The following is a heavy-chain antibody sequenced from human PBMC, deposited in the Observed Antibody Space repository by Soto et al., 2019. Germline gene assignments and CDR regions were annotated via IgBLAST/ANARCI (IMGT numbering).Heavy chain of an antibody. V-gene: IGHV3-48*03. CDR3: ARGLKRRLRLLECSLDY. J-gene: IGHJ4*02. D-gene: IGHD3-3*01. Sequence: PGGSLRLSCAASGFTFSSYEMNWVRQAPGKGLEWVSYISSSGSTIYYADSVKGRFTISRDNAENSLYLQMNSLRAEDTAVYYCARGLKRRLRLLECSLDYWGQGTLVTVSS. CDR2: ISSSGSTI. CDR1: GFTFSSYE.